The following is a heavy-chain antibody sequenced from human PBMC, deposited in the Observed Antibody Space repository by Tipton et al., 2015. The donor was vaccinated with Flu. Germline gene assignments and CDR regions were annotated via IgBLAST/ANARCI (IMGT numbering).Heavy chain of an antibody. CDR2: IHRSGDT. Sequence: TLSLTCTVSGGSVSNGDSYWGWIRQRPGKGLEWIATIHRSGDTNYAPSLKSRVTISVETSKNQFSLEMRSVTAADMAVYYCARRDFSNYVSDPKNWFDRWGQGTLVTVSS. D-gene: IGHD4-11*01. V-gene: IGHV4-61*08. CDR1: GGSVSNGDSY. J-gene: IGHJ5*02. CDR3: ARRDFSNYVSDPKNWFDR.